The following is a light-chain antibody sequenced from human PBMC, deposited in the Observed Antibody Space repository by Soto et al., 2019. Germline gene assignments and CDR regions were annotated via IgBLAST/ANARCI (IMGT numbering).Light chain of an antibody. CDR1: SSDVGGYNY. V-gene: IGLV2-14*01. CDR3: SSYTSSSLRV. Sequence: QSALTQPASVSGSPGQSITISCTGTSSDVGGYNYVSWYQQHPGKAPKLMIYDVSNRPSGVSNRFSGSKSGNTASLTISGLQAEDEADYYCSSYTSSSLRVLGTGTKVTVL. J-gene: IGLJ1*01. CDR2: DVS.